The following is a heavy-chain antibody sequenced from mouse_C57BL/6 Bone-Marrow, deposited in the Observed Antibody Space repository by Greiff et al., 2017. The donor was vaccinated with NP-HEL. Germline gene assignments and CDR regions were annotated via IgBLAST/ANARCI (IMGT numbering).Heavy chain of an antibody. Sequence: VQLQQSGPVLVKPGASVKMSCKASGYTFTDYYMNWVKQSHGKSLEWIGVINPYNGGTSYNQKFKGKATLTVDKSYSPAYMGLNRLTSEDSAVYYCERGWLLPYYFDYWGQGTTLTVSS. CDR2: INPYNGGT. CDR1: GYTFTDYY. CDR3: ERGWLLPYYFDY. V-gene: IGHV1-19*01. D-gene: IGHD2-3*01. J-gene: IGHJ2*01.